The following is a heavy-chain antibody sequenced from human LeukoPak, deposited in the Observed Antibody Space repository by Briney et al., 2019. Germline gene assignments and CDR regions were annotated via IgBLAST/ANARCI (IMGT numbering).Heavy chain of an antibody. Sequence: GASVKVSCMASGYTFTGYYMHWVRQAPGQGLEWMGWINPNSGGTNYAQKFQGRVTMTRDTSISTAYMELSRLRSDDTAVYYCARGLPTYYYYMDVWGKGTTVTVSS. V-gene: IGHV1-2*02. CDR3: ARGLPTYYYYMDV. CDR1: GYTFTGYY. J-gene: IGHJ6*03. CDR2: INPNSGGT.